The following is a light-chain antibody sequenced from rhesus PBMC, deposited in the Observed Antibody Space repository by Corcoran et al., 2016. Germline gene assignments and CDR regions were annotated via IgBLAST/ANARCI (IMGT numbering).Light chain of an antibody. J-gene: IGKJ1*01. Sequence: DIQMTQSPSSLSASVGDTVTITCRASQGISSYLNWFQQKPGKAPKLLIDDASSLESGVPSRFSGSGSGTDFTLTISSLQPEDFAAYYCLQHNSYPRTFGQGTKVEIK. CDR1: QGISSY. CDR2: DAS. CDR3: LQHNSYPRT. V-gene: IGKV1-28*03.